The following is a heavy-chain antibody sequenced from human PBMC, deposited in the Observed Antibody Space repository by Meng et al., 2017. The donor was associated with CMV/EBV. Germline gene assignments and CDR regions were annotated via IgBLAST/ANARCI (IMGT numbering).Heavy chain of an antibody. J-gene: IGHJ6*02. Sequence: SVKVSCKASGGTFSSYAISWVRQAPGQGLEWMGGIIPILGIANYAQKFQGRVTITAYKSTSTAYMELSSLRSEDTAVYYCARAPRSSSPGPYYYYYGMDVWGQGTTVTVSS. CDR1: GGTFSSYA. D-gene: IGHD6-13*01. V-gene: IGHV1-69*10. CDR3: ARAPRSSSPGPYYYYYGMDV. CDR2: IIPILGIA.